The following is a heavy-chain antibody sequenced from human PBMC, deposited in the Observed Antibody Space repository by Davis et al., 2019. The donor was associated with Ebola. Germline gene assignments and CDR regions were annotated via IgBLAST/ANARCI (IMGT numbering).Heavy chain of an antibody. D-gene: IGHD3-10*01. J-gene: IGHJ6*02. CDR2: IYHSGST. V-gene: IGHV4-4*02. Sequence: MPSETLSLTCAVSGGSISSSNRWSWVRQPPGKGLEWIGEIYHSGSTNYNPSLKSRVTISVDKSKNQFSLKLSSVTAADTAVYYCARSRITMVRGVISYYYGMDVWGQGTTVTVSS. CDR1: GGSISSSNR. CDR3: ARSRITMVRGVISYYYGMDV.